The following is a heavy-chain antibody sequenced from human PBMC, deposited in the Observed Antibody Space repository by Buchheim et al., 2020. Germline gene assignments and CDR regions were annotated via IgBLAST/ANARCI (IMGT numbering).Heavy chain of an antibody. CDR3: ASNPYDYVWGSYRYLDY. Sequence: EVQLVESGGGLVQPGGSLRLSCAASGFTFSSYEMNWVRQAPGKGLEWVSYISSSGSTIYYADSVKGRFTISRDNAKNSLYLQMNSLRAEDMAVYYCASNPYDYVWGSYRYLDYWGQGTL. CDR2: ISSSGSTI. J-gene: IGHJ4*02. CDR1: GFTFSSYE. D-gene: IGHD3-16*02. V-gene: IGHV3-48*03.